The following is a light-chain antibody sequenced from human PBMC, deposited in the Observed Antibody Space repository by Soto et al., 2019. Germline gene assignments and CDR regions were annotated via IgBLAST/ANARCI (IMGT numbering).Light chain of an antibody. CDR3: QHYDLSPFYS. Sequence: EIVLTQSPGTLSLSPGERATLSCWASESLISNYLTWYQQKPGQAPRLLIYGASTRATGVPDRFSGSGSGTDVTLTISRLEPEDSAVYYCQHYDLSPFYSFGQGTKVEIK. J-gene: IGKJ2*01. V-gene: IGKV3-20*01. CDR1: ESLISNY. CDR2: GAS.